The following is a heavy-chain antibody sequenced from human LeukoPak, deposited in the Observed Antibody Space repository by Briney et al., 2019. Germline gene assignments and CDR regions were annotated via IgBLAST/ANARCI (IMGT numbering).Heavy chain of an antibody. CDR2: ISGSGGST. CDR3: AKGGTYSYGYVDDY. J-gene: IGHJ4*02. V-gene: IGHV3-23*01. Sequence: GGSLRLSCAASGFTFSIYAMSWVRQAPGKGLEWVSAISGSGGSTYYADSVKGRFTISRDNSKNTLYLQMNSLRAEDTAVYYCAKGGTYSYGYVDDYWGQGTLVTVSS. D-gene: IGHD5-18*01. CDR1: GFTFSIYA.